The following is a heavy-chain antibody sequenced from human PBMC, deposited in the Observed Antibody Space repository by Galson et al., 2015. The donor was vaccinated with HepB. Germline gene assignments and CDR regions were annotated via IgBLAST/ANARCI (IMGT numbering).Heavy chain of an antibody. CDR2: TLYRSKWYY. Sequence: CAISGDSVSSNAVAWNWIRQSPSRGLEWLGRTLYRSKWYYDYALSVRGRINIDPDTSKNHFSLQLNSVTPEDTAVYYCVRDSFCSNAACAFDSWGQGTPVTVSS. CDR3: VRDSFCSNAACAFDS. D-gene: IGHD2-8*01. CDR1: GDSVSSNAVA. J-gene: IGHJ4*02. V-gene: IGHV6-1*01.